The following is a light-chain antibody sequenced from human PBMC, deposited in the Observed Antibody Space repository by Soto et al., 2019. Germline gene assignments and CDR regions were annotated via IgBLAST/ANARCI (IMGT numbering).Light chain of an antibody. J-gene: IGLJ1*01. CDR2: EVA. CDR1: SSDVGGFNL. V-gene: IGLV2-8*01. Sequence: QSVLTQPPSASGSPGQSVTISCTGTSSDVGGFNLVSWYQHHPGKAPKLMSYEVAKRPSGVPDRFSGSKSGNTASLTVSGLQTEDEAHYYCSSYAGTIYVFGTGTKGTVL. CDR3: SSYAGTIYV.